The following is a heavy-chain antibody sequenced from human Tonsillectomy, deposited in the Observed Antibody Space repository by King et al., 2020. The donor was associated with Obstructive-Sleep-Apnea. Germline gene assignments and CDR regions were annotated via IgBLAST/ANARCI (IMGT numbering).Heavy chain of an antibody. J-gene: IGHJ3*02. V-gene: IGHV4-39*07. CDR3: VRDCTSCNWRLDAFDI. CDR2: IYYSGST. D-gene: IGHD2-2*01. Sequence: QLQESGPGLVKPSETLSLTCTVSGGSISSSSYYWGWIRQPPGKGLKWIGSIYYSGSTYYNPSLKSRVTISVDTSKNQFSLKLSSVTAADTAIYYCVRDCTSCNWRLDAFDIWGQGTMVTVSS. CDR1: GGSISSSSYY.